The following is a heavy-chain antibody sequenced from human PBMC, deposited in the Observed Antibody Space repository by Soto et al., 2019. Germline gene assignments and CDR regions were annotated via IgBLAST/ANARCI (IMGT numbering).Heavy chain of an antibody. CDR3: ARETYGDYVGYFDP. CDR2: ISTYNGNT. CDR1: GYTFTSYA. J-gene: IGHJ5*02. Sequence: ASVKVSCKASGYTFTSYAMHWVRQAPGQRLEWMGWISTYNGNTKYAQKLQGRVTMTTDTSTSTAYMELRSLRSDDTAVYYCARETYGDYVGYFDPWGQGTLVTVSS. V-gene: IGHV1-18*01. D-gene: IGHD4-17*01.